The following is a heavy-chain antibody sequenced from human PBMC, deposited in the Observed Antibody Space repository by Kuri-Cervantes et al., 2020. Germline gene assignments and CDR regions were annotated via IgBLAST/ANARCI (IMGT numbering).Heavy chain of an antibody. D-gene: IGHD3-10*01. CDR3: AHLEAKSGKDAFDI. V-gene: IGHV2-70*12. Sequence: NWVRQAPGKGLEWLALIDWDDDKYYSTSLKTRLTISKDTSKNQVVLTMTNMDPVDTATYYCAHLEAKSGKDAFDIWGQGTMVTVSS. CDR2: IDWDDDK. J-gene: IGHJ3*02.